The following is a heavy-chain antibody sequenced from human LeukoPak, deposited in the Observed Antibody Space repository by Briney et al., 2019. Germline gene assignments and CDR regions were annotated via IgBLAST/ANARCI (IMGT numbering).Heavy chain of an antibody. D-gene: IGHD5-18*01. Sequence: PGGSLRLSCAASGFTFSDYYMSWIRPAPRKGLEWVSYISSSSSYTNYADSVKGRFTISRDNAKNSLYLQMNSLRAEDTAVYYCARDSVDSYGSVSYFDYWGQGTLVTVSS. CDR2: ISSSSSYT. CDR1: GFTFSDYY. CDR3: ARDSVDSYGSVSYFDY. V-gene: IGHV3-11*06. J-gene: IGHJ4*02.